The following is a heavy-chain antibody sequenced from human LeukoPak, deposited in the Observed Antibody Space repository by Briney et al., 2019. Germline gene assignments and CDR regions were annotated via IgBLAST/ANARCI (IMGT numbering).Heavy chain of an antibody. V-gene: IGHV5-51*01. D-gene: IGHD3-16*01. Sequence: GEFPKISSKDSAYSFTSYWSGWVRQMPGKGVVWMGSIYPCGSDTKYSPSFQGQVTISADKSINPASLQWSSLKASDTAMYYCVVSGGGGGDYWGQGALVTVSS. CDR3: VVSGGGGGDY. J-gene: IGHJ4*02. CDR1: AYSFTSYW. CDR2: IYPCGSDT.